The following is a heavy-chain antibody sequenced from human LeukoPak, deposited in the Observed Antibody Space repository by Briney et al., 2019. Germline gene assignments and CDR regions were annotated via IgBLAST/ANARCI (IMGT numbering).Heavy chain of an antibody. J-gene: IGHJ5*02. Sequence: GASVKVSCKASGYTFTSYDINWVRQATGQGLEWMGWMNPNSGNTGYAQKFQGRVTMTRNTSISTAYMELSSLRSEDTAVYYCAKTPMVRGVPNWFDPWGQGTLVTASS. CDR2: MNPNSGNT. D-gene: IGHD3-10*01. CDR1: GYTFTSYD. V-gene: IGHV1-8*01. CDR3: AKTPMVRGVPNWFDP.